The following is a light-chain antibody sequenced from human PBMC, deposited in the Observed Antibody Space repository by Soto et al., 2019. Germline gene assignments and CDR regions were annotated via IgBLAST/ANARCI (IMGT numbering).Light chain of an antibody. Sequence: EIVLTQSPGTLSLSPGERATLSCRASQSVSSSYLAWYQQKLGQAPRLLIYGASSRATGNADTFSCGGSGTDFTLTISRLEPEDFAVYYCQQYGSSPWTFGQGTKVEIK. CDR3: QQYGSSPWT. CDR1: QSVSSSY. J-gene: IGKJ1*01. V-gene: IGKV3-20*01. CDR2: GAS.